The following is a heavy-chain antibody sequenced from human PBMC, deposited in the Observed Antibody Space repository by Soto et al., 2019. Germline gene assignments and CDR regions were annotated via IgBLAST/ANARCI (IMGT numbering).Heavy chain of an antibody. Sequence: SQTLSLTCAISGDSVSSNSAAWSWIRESPSRGHEWLGRTYYRSKWDKDDAVSVKSRITINPDTSKNQFSLQLNSVSPEDTAVYYCARGGFSGSWRFYFDYWGQGTMVTVSS. CDR2: TYYRSKWDK. CDR1: GDSVSSNSAA. J-gene: IGHJ4*02. CDR3: ARGGFSGSWRFYFDY. V-gene: IGHV6-1*01. D-gene: IGHD1-26*01.